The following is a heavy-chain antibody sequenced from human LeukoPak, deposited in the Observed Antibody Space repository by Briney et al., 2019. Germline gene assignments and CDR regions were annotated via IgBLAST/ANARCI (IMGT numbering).Heavy chain of an antibody. CDR3: ARRTIGYCSGGSCYSEPLDY. Sequence: PGGSLRLSCAASGFTFSSYGMHWVRQAPGKGLEWVAVISYDGSNKYYADSVKGRFTISRDNSKNTLYLQMNSLRAEDTAVYYCARRTIGYCSGGSCYSEPLDYWGQGTLVTVSS. V-gene: IGHV3-30*03. J-gene: IGHJ4*02. CDR2: ISYDGSNK. D-gene: IGHD2-15*01. CDR1: GFTFSSYG.